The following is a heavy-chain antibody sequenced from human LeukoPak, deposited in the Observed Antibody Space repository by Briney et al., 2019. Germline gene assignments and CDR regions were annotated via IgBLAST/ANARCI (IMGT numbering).Heavy chain of an antibody. Sequence: ASVKVSCKASGYTFTGYYIHWVRQAPGQGLEWMGWINPHSGDTNYAQSFQSRVTMTRDTSISTVYMDLSRLRSDDTAVYYCAKDRGPQWWGSFDYWGQGTLVTVSS. CDR2: INPHSGDT. D-gene: IGHD3-16*01. V-gene: IGHV1-2*02. J-gene: IGHJ4*02. CDR1: GYTFTGYY. CDR3: AKDRGPQWWGSFDY.